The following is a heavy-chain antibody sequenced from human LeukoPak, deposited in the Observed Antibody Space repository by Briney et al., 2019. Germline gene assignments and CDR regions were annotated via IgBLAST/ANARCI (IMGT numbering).Heavy chain of an antibody. V-gene: IGHV3-7*01. CDR3: ARDQRFWSYYFDY. Sequence: PGGSLRLSCAASGFTFTSYWMSWVRQAPGKGLESVANINQDGSEKYYADSVRCRFTISRDKAKSSLYLQMNSLGAEDTAVYYCARDQRFWSYYFDYWGQGTQVTVSS. CDR2: INQDGSEK. CDR1: GFTFTSYW. D-gene: IGHD3-3*01. J-gene: IGHJ4*02.